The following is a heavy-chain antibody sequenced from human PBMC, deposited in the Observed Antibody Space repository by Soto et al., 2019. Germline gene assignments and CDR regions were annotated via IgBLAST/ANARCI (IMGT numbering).Heavy chain of an antibody. J-gene: IGHJ5*02. Sequence: SETLSLTCTVSGASISGYYWSWIRKSAGKGLEWIGRIYATGTTDYNPSLKSRVMMSVDTSKKQFSLRLRSVTAADTAVYYCVRDGTKTLRDWFDPWGQGILVTVSS. CDR3: VRDGTKTLRDWFDP. CDR2: IYATGTT. V-gene: IGHV4-4*07. D-gene: IGHD1-1*01. CDR1: GASISGYY.